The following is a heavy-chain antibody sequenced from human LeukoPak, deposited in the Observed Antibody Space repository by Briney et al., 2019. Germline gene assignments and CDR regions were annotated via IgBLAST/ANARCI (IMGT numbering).Heavy chain of an antibody. CDR1: GFTVSSNY. Sequence: PGGSLRLSCAASGFTVSSNYMSWVRQAPGKGLGWVSVIYSGGNTYYADSVKGRFTISRDNSKNTLYLQMNSLRAEDTAVYYCARAPLPNDAFDIWGQGTMVTVSS. J-gene: IGHJ3*02. V-gene: IGHV3-53*01. CDR2: IYSGGNT. CDR3: ARAPLPNDAFDI.